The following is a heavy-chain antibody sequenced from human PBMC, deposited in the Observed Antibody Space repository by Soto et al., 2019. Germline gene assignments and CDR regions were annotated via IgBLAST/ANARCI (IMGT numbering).Heavy chain of an antibody. J-gene: IGHJ5*02. Sequence: SETLSLTCAFSGGSISSGGYSCSWIRQPPGKGLEWIGYIYHSGSTYYNPSLKSRVTISVDRSKNQFSLKLSSVTAADTAVYYSARVPGPWGQGTLVTVSS. V-gene: IGHV4-30-2*01. D-gene: IGHD3-10*01. CDR2: IYHSGST. CDR3: ARVPGP. CDR1: GGSISSGGYS.